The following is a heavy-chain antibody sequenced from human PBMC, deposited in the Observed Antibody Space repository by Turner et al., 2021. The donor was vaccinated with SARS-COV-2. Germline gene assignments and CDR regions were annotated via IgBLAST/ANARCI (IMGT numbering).Heavy chain of an antibody. CDR2: IYYSRST. J-gene: IGHJ5*02. V-gene: IGHV4-31*03. Sequence: QVQLQESGPGLVKPSQTLSLTCTVSGGSISSGGYYWSWIRQHPGKGLEWIGYIYYSRSTYYNPSLKSRVTISVDTSKNQFSLKLSSVTAADTAVYYCARDHLDPSTVTTWRGFDPWGQGTLVTVSS. D-gene: IGHD4-17*01. CDR3: ARDHLDPSTVTTWRGFDP. CDR1: GGSISSGGYY.